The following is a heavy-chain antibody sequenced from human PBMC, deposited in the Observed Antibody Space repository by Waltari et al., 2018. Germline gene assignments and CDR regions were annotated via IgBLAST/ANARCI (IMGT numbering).Heavy chain of an antibody. CDR2: ISWDSRAI. Sequence: DVKVVESGGGLVQPGRSLRLSCTGSGCSLDNFAMHWVRQAPGKGLEWVSGISWDSRAIGYADSVKGRFTISRDNARNSVYLQMNSLRSEDMALYYCAKGVSSWYSFGMDVWGQGTTVTVSS. CDR1: GCSLDNFA. J-gene: IGHJ6*02. CDR3: AKGVSSWYSFGMDV. V-gene: IGHV3-9*03. D-gene: IGHD6-13*01.